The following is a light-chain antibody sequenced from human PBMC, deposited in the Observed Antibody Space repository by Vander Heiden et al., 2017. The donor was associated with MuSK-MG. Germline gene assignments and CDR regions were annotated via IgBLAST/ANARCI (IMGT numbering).Light chain of an antibody. CDR1: SSDVVSYNL. J-gene: IGLJ1*01. Sequence: QSALPQPASVPGSPGPSITISCTATSSDVVSYNLVSWYHQHPGKAPKLMIYEGIKRPSGVSNRFSGSQSGNTASLTTSGLQAEDETEYYCCSYAGSGTFGYVFGGGTKVTVL. CDR3: CSYAGSGTFGYV. CDR2: EGI. V-gene: IGLV2-23*03.